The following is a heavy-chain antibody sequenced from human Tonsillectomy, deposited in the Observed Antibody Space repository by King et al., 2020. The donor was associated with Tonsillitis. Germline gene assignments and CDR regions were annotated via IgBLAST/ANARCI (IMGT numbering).Heavy chain of an antibody. CDR3: AKDPGYSRGGG. J-gene: IGHJ4*02. V-gene: IGHV3-23*04. Sequence: VQLVESGGGLVQPGGSLRLSCAASGFTFSSYSISWGRQAPGKGLVWVSAIIGKGGSTYYAESVKGRFTISRDNSKNTLYLQMNSLKAEDKAGYYCAKDPGYSRGGGWGQGTLVTVSS. CDR1: GFTFSSYS. D-gene: IGHD6-13*01. CDR2: IIGKGGST.